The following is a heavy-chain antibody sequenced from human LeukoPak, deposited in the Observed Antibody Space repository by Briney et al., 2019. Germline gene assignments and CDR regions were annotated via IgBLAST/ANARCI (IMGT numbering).Heavy chain of an antibody. CDR2: ISYDGSNK. Sequence: GGSLRLSCAASGFTFSSYWMHWVRQAPGKGLEWVAVISYDGSNKYYADSVKGRFTISRDNSKNTLYLQMNSLRAEDTAVYYCARETLRSACFDYWGQGTLVTVSS. V-gene: IGHV3-30*03. CDR1: GFTFSSYW. J-gene: IGHJ4*02. CDR3: ARETLRSACFDY.